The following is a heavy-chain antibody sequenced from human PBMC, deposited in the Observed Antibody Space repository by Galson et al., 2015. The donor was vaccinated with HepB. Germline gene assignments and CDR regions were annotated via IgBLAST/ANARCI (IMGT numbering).Heavy chain of an antibody. CDR1: GYIFSGYY. CDR3: ARHRRYSGSSQVGY. D-gene: IGHD6-6*01. V-gene: IGHV1-2*06. Sequence: SVKVSCKASGYIFSGYYMNWVRQAPGQGLEWMGRIDPNSGGTTYAQNFQGRVTMTRDTSITTAHMELRRLRSDDTAVYYCARHRRYSGSSQVGYWGQGTLVTVSS. J-gene: IGHJ4*02. CDR2: IDPNSGGT.